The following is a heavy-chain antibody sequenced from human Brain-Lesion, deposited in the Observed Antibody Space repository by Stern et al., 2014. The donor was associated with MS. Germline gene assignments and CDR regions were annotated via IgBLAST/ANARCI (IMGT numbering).Heavy chain of an antibody. Sequence: MQLVESGAEVKKPVASVKVSCKASGYTFSSYDITWVRQASGHGLEWMGWMNPYSGNTGYAQKFKGRVSMTSDPSISTVYMELTSLTSDDTAVYFCARAVRNQLLSEYWGQGTLVTVSS. CDR3: ARAVRNQLLSEY. D-gene: IGHD2-2*01. CDR1: GYTFSSYD. CDR2: MNPYSGNT. V-gene: IGHV1-8*01. J-gene: IGHJ4*02.